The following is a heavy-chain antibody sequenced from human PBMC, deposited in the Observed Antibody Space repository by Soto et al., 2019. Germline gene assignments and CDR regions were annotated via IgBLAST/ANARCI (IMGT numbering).Heavy chain of an antibody. CDR3: ARKDYYGSGSYHFDS. D-gene: IGHD3-10*01. Sequence: QVHLVQSGAEVKKPGASVRVSCQASGYTFTSFPIHWVRQAPGQRLEWMGWINPANGDTGYSQKFQGRVTITRGTSASTASMEVNRLTSEDTAVYFCARKDYYGSGSYHFDSWGQGTLVIVSS. CDR1: GYTFTSFP. V-gene: IGHV1-3*01. CDR2: INPANGDT. J-gene: IGHJ4*02.